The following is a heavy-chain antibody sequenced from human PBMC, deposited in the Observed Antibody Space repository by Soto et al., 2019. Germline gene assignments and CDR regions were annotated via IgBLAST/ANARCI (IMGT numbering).Heavy chain of an antibody. V-gene: IGHV1-69*13. J-gene: IGHJ6*02. Sequence: GASVKVSCKASGGTFSSYAISWVRQAPGQGLEWMGGIIPIFGTANYAQKFQGRVTITADESTSTAYMELSSLRSEDTAVYYCARVPAAAGNNYYYGMDVWGQGTTVTVSS. CDR2: IIPIFGTA. CDR1: GGTFSSYA. CDR3: ARVPAAAGNNYYYGMDV. D-gene: IGHD6-13*01.